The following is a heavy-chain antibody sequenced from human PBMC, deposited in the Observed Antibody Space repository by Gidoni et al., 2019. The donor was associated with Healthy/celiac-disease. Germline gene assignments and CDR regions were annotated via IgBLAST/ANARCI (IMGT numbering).Heavy chain of an antibody. CDR2: ISYDGSNK. CDR1: GFTFSSYG. J-gene: IGHJ5*02. V-gene: IGHV3-30*18. CDR3: AKGNYDTP. D-gene: IGHD3-9*01. Sequence: QVQLVESGGGVVQPGRSLRLSCAASGFTFSSYGMHWVRQAPGKGLEWVAVISYDGSNKYYADSVKGRFTISRDNSKNTLYLQMNSLRAEDTAVYYCAKGNYDTPWGQGTLVTVSS.